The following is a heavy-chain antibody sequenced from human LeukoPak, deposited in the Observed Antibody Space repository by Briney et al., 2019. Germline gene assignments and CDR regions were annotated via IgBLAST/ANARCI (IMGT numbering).Heavy chain of an antibody. Sequence: PGESLRLSCAASGFTFTSYSMNWVRQAPGKGLEWVSTISGSGGSTYYADSVKGRFTISRDNSKNTLYLQVNSLRAEDTAVYYCAKGGKWDVTPFDYWGQGTLVTVSS. CDR2: ISGSGGST. CDR1: GFTFTSYS. CDR3: AKGGKWDVTPFDY. D-gene: IGHD1-26*01. J-gene: IGHJ4*02. V-gene: IGHV3-23*01.